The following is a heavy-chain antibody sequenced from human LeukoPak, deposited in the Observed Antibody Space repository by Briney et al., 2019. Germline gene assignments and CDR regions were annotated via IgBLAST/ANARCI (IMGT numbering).Heavy chain of an antibody. CDR1: GFTFSPVW. V-gene: IGHV3-74*01. J-gene: IGHJ4*02. Sequence: PGGSLRLSCAASGFTFSPVWMHWVRQAPGKGLMWVSHIINDGSYTTYADSVKGRFTISRDNAKNTVYLQMNSLRAEDTAVYYCARSAPPYDYWGQGTLVTVSS. CDR3: ARSAPPYDY. CDR2: IINDGSYT.